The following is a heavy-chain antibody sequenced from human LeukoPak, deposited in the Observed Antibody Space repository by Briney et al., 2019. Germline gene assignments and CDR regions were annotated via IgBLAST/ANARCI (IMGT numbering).Heavy chain of an antibody. CDR3: ARGYSSGWTDYYYGMDV. CDR2: IIPIFGTA. CDR1: GGTFSSYA. Sequence: ASVKVSCKASGGTFSSYAISWVRQAPGQGLEWMGGIIPIFGTANYAQKFQGRVTITADKSTSTAYMELSSLRSEDTAVYYCARGYSSGWTDYYYGMDVWGEGTTVTVSS. D-gene: IGHD6-19*01. J-gene: IGHJ6*04. V-gene: IGHV1-69*06.